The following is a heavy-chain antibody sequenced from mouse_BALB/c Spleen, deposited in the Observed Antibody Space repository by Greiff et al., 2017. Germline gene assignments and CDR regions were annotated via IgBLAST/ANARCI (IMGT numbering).Heavy chain of an antibody. J-gene: IGHJ2*01. Sequence: QVQLKESGAELVRPGVSVKISCKGSGYTFTDYAMHWVKQSHAKSLEWIGVISTYYGDASYNQKFKGKATMTVDKSSSTAYMELARLTSEDSAIYYCARAYYGYAYYFDYWGQGTTLTVSS. CDR2: ISTYYGDA. V-gene: IGHV1S137*01. CDR3: ARAYYGYAYYFDY. D-gene: IGHD2-9*01. CDR1: GYTFTDYA.